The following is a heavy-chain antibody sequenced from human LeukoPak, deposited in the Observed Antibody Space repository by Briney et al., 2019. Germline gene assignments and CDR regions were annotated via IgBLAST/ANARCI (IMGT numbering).Heavy chain of an antibody. V-gene: IGHV3-33*06. CDR1: GFTFSSYG. Sequence: GRSLRLSCAASGFTFSSYGMHWVRQAPGKGLEWVAVIWYDGSNKYYADSVKGRFTISRDNSKNTLYLQMNSLRAEDTAVYYCAKWTVIGYYYDSSGANGDYWGQGTLVTVSS. CDR2: IWYDGSNK. CDR3: AKWTVIGYYYDSSGANGDY. D-gene: IGHD3-22*01. J-gene: IGHJ4*02.